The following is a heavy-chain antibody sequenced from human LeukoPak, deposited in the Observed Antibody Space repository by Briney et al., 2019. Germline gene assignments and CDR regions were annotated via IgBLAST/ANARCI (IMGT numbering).Heavy chain of an antibody. CDR1: GFTFSSYG. CDR2: IWYDGSNK. J-gene: IGHJ5*02. Sequence: PGRSLRLSCAASGFTFSSYGMHWVRQAPGKGVEWVAVIWYDGSNKYYADSVKGRFTISRDNSKNTLYLQMNSLRAEDTAVYYCARDPENYGSGSYQGFDPWGQGTLVTVSS. V-gene: IGHV3-33*01. D-gene: IGHD3-10*01. CDR3: ARDPENYGSGSYQGFDP.